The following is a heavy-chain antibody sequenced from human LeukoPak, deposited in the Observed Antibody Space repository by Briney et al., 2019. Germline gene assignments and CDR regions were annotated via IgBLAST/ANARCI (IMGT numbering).Heavy chain of an antibody. CDR1: GFTFSSYW. J-gene: IGHJ6*02. V-gene: IGHV3-74*01. CDR3: AKEAGPKGDYDYVWGSYRYTGDYYYGMDV. CDR2: INTDGSST. Sequence: GGSLRLSCAASGFTFSSYWMHWVRQAPGKGLVWVSRINTDGSSTSYADSVKGRFTISRDNAKNTLYLQMNSLRAEDTALYYCAKEAGPKGDYDYVWGSYRYTGDYYYGMDVWGQGTTVTVSS. D-gene: IGHD3-16*02.